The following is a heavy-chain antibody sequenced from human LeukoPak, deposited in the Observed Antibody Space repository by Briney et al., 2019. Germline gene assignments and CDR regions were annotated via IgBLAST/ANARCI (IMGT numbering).Heavy chain of an antibody. D-gene: IGHD3-3*01. CDR1: GYTFTSYG. V-gene: IGHV1-18*01. Sequence: GASVKVSCKASGYTFTSYGISWLRQAPGQGLEWMGWISAYNGNTNYAQKLQGRVTMTTDTSTSTAYMELRSLRSDDTAVYYCARAMDCWGGYPPEWADYWGQGTLVTVSS. CDR2: ISAYNGNT. CDR3: ARAMDCWGGYPPEWADY. J-gene: IGHJ4*02.